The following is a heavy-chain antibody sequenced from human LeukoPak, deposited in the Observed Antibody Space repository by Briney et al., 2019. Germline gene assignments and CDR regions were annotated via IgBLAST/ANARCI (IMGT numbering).Heavy chain of an antibody. CDR2: IKHDGSEA. CDR3: TRDALFGSGRTHLDF. Sequence: GGSLRLFCAASEFTFNRFWMSWVRQAPGKGREWVANIKHDGSEAHYVDSVKGRFTISRDNAKNSLSLQMNSLNVDDTGVYFCTRDALFGSGRTHLDFWSQGTLVSVSS. V-gene: IGHV3-7*04. CDR1: EFTFNRFW. D-gene: IGHD3-10*01. J-gene: IGHJ4*02.